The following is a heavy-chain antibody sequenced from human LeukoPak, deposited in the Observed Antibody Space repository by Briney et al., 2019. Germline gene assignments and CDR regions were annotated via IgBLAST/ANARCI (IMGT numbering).Heavy chain of an antibody. Sequence: ASVKVSCKASGYTFTSYGISWVRQAPGQGLEWMGWISAYNGNTNYAQKLQGRVTMTTDTSTSTAYMELRSLRSDDTAVYYCARDAYSYANGRWFDPWGQGTLVTVPS. J-gene: IGHJ5*02. CDR1: GYTFTSYG. CDR3: ARDAYSYANGRWFDP. CDR2: ISAYNGNT. D-gene: IGHD5-18*01. V-gene: IGHV1-18*01.